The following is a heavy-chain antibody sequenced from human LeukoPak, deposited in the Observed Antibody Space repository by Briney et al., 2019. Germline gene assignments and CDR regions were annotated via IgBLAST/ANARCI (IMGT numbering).Heavy chain of an antibody. Sequence: GGSLRLSCAASGFNFSSYWMSWVRQAPGKGLEWVANINQDGGKKYYVDSVRGRFVIFRDNAENSVYLQMNSLRAEDTALYYCARGGAPDNWGQGTLVTVSS. CDR3: ARGGAPDN. J-gene: IGHJ4*02. CDR2: INQDGGKK. CDR1: GFNFSSYW. D-gene: IGHD1-26*01. V-gene: IGHV3-7*01.